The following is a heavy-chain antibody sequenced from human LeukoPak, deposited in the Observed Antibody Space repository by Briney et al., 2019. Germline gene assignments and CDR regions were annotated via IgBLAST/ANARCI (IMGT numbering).Heavy chain of an antibody. Sequence: ASVKVSCKASGYTFTSYAMHWVRQAPGQRLGWMGWINAGNGNTKYSQKFQGRVTMTRDTSISTAYMELSSLRSEDTAMYYCARKNYCSGGSCYSRGWFDPWGQGTLVTVSS. J-gene: IGHJ5*02. CDR2: INAGNGNT. CDR1: GYTFTSYA. CDR3: ARKNYCSGGSCYSRGWFDP. D-gene: IGHD2-15*01. V-gene: IGHV1-3*01.